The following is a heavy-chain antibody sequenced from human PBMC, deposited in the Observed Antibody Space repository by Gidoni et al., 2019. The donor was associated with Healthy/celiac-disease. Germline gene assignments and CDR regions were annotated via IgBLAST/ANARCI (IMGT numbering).Heavy chain of an antibody. J-gene: IGHJ4*02. CDR2: FSGSGVST. CDR1: GCTVSSYA. V-gene: IGHV3-23*01. D-gene: IGHD6-19*01. CDR3: AKDAEAVAGPFDY. Sequence: EVQLLESGGGLVQPGGSVRLAGAASGCTVSSYAMSWVRQAPGKGLEWVSAFSGSGVSTSFAASVKGRFPISSDNSKTTLYLQMNSLRAEDTAVYYCAKDAEAVAGPFDYWGQGTLVTVSS.